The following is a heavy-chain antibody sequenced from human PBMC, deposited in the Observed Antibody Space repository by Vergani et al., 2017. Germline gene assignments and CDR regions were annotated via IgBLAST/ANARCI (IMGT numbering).Heavy chain of an antibody. J-gene: IGHJ1*01. CDR3: ARGVGAAAATYFQH. CDR1: GFTFIMHA. CDR2: ISDSAFTT. V-gene: IGHV3-48*03. D-gene: IGHD6-13*01. Sequence: EVQLLESGGDLVQPGGSLRLSCAASGFTFIMHAMSWVRQAPGEGPEWISYISDSAFTTYYADSVKGRFTISRDNAKNSLSLQMNSLRVEDTGVYYCARGVGAAAATYFQHWGQGILVTVSS.